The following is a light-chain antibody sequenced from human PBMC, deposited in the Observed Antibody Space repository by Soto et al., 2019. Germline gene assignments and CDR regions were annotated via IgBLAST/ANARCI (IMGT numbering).Light chain of an antibody. CDR1: QSISTY. J-gene: IGKJ5*01. Sequence: DIQMTQSPSSLSASLAPSVSITCRASQSISTYLNWYQQRPGKAPKLLIYAASSLQSGVPSRFSGSGSGTDFTLTISSLQPEDFATYYCQQKGTFGQGTRLEIK. CDR3: QQKGT. CDR2: AAS. V-gene: IGKV1-39*01.